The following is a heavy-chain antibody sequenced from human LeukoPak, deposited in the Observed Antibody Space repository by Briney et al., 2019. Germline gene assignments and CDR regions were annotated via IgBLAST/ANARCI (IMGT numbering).Heavy chain of an antibody. CDR2: IREKASSHTT. CDR1: GFTFSDHH. Sequence: GGSLRLSCAGSGFTFSDHHMDWVRQAPGKGLEWVGRIREKASSHTTEYAASVKGRFTISRDDSKNSLSLQMNSLKTEDTAIYYCASVGGYISGSDAFGLWGQGTMVTVSS. D-gene: IGHD2-15*01. CDR3: ASVGGYISGSDAFGL. V-gene: IGHV3-72*01. J-gene: IGHJ3*01.